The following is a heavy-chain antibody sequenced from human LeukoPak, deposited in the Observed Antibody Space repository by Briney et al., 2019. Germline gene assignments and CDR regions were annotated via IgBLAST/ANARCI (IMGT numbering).Heavy chain of an antibody. D-gene: IGHD3-9*01. CDR3: ARDRYVRHGENPDGALDY. J-gene: IGHJ4*02. Sequence: PGGSLRLSCAASGFTFSAFAMHRVRQAPGKGLEWVTIISNDGSNNYYADSVKGRFTISRDNSKNTLYLQMNSLRAEDTAVYYCARDRYVRHGENPDGALDYWGQGTLVTVSS. CDR2: ISNDGSNN. V-gene: IGHV3-30*04. CDR1: GFTFSAFA.